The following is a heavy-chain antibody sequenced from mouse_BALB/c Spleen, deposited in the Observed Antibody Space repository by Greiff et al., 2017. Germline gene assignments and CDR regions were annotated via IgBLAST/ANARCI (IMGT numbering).Heavy chain of an antibody. CDR1: GFSLTSYG. V-gene: IGHV2-2*02. Sequence: VKLQESGPGLVQPSQSLSITCTVSGFSLTSYGVHWVRQSPGKGLEWLGVIWSGGSTDYNAAFISRLSISKDNSKSQVFFKMNSLQANDTAIYYCARNGVYDGYYVDYYAMDYWGQGTSVTVSS. J-gene: IGHJ4*01. CDR3: ARNGVYDGYYVDYYAMDY. CDR2: IWSGGST. D-gene: IGHD2-3*01.